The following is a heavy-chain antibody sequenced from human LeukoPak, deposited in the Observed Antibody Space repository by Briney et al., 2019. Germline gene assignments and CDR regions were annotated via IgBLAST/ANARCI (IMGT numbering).Heavy chain of an antibody. Sequence: KTGGSLRLSCAASGFTFSDYYMSWIRQAPGKGLEWVSYVSSSGSTIYYADSVKGRFTISRDNAKNSLYLQMNSLRAEDTAVYYCARELWFGEPTSDYWGQGTLVTVSS. J-gene: IGHJ4*02. CDR1: GFTFSDYY. CDR3: ARELWFGEPTSDY. CDR2: VSSSGSTI. D-gene: IGHD3-10*01. V-gene: IGHV3-11*01.